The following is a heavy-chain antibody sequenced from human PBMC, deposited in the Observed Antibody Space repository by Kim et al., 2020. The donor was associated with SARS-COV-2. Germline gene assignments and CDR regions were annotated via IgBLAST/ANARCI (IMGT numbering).Heavy chain of an antibody. CDR2: VQYTGTT. CDR1: GDSISGYY. J-gene: IGHJ4*02. Sequence: SETLSLTCTVSGDSISGYYWSWIRRPPGKGLEWIGYVQYTGTTNYNPSLESRVTISVDTSKNQFSLWLTSVTSADTAVCYCGRREITGYYDHWGQGTLVTVSS. D-gene: IGHD3-9*01. V-gene: IGHV4-59*01. CDR3: GRREITGYYDH.